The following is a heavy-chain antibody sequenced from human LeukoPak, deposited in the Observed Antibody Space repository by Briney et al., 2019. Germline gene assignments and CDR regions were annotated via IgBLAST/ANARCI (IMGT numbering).Heavy chain of an antibody. CDR1: GGSFSGYY. Sequence: PSETLSLTCAVYGGSFSGYYWSWIRQPPGKGLEWMGEINHSGSTNYNPSLKSRVTISVDTSKNQFSLKLSSVTAADTAVYYCARGRAYYDSSGYYYGYWGQGTLVTVSS. CDR3: ARGRAYYDSSGYYYGY. V-gene: IGHV4-34*01. D-gene: IGHD3-22*01. J-gene: IGHJ4*02. CDR2: INHSGST.